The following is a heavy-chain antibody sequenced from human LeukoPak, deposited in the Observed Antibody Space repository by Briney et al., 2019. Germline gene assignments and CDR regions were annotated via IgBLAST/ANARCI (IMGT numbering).Heavy chain of an antibody. CDR3: AKDPTMIVVVIPDY. D-gene: IGHD3-22*01. V-gene: IGHV3-23*01. CDR2: IGGNGDGT. Sequence: GGSLRLSCEASGFTFRSYAMTWVRQAPGRGLEWVSSIGGNGDGTYYADSVRGRFTISRDNSKNTLYLQMNSLRAEDTAVYYCAKDPTMIVVVIPDYWGQGTLVTVSS. CDR1: GFTFRSYA. J-gene: IGHJ4*02.